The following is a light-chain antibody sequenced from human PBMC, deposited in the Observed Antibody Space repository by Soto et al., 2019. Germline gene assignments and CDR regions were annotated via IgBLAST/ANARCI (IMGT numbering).Light chain of an antibody. CDR3: QQRSNWPLT. V-gene: IGKV3-11*01. CDR2: DAS. CDR1: QSVSSY. J-gene: IGKJ4*01. Sequence: EIVLTQSPGTLSLSPGERATLSCRPSQSVSSYLAWYQQKPGQAPRLLIYDASNRATGIPARFSGSGSGTDFTLTISSLEPEDFAVYYCQQRSNWPLTFGGGTKVEIK.